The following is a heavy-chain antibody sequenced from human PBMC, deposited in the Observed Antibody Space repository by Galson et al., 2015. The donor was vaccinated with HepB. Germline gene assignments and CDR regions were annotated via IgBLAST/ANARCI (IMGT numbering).Heavy chain of an antibody. V-gene: IGHV3-30*18. CDR3: AKDSPYSGSFFGYFDY. CDR1: GFTFSSYG. Sequence: SLRLSCAASGFTFSSYGMHWVRQAPGKGLEWVAVISYDGSNKYYADSVKGRFTISRDNSKNTLYLHMNSLRAEDTAVYYCAKDSPYSGSFFGYFDYWGQGTLVTVSS. D-gene: IGHD1-26*01. J-gene: IGHJ4*02. CDR2: ISYDGSNK.